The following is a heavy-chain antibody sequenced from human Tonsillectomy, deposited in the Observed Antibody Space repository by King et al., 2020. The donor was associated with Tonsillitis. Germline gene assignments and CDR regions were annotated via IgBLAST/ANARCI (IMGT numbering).Heavy chain of an antibody. Sequence: VQLVESGGGVVQPGGSLRLSCEASGFPFTYYGIHWVRQAPGKGLEWVTFIRYDGSDRYYADSVKGRFTISKDNSKNTVFLQMHSLRVEDTAVYYCGKARLVEMATGIDFWGQGTLVTVSS. CDR3: GKARLVEMATGIDF. J-gene: IGHJ4*02. D-gene: IGHD5-24*01. CDR2: IRYDGSDR. V-gene: IGHV3-30*02. CDR1: GFPFTYYG.